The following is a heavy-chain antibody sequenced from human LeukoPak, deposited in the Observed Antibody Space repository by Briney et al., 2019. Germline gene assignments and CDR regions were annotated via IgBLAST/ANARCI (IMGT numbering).Heavy chain of an antibody. V-gene: IGHV4-61*01. D-gene: IGHD6-19*01. CDR3: AKVSNGWPYFFDS. J-gene: IGHJ4*02. CDR1: GGSVSSISYY. CDR2: ISHNGST. Sequence: KPSETLSLTCTVSGGSVSSISYYWTWIRQSPGKGLEWIGHISHNGSTNYFPSLETRLTISLDTSKNQFSLKLSSVTAADTAVYSCAKVSNGWPYFFDSWGQGVQVTVSS.